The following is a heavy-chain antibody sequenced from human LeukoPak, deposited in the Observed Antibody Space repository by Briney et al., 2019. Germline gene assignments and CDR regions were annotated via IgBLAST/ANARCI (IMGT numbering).Heavy chain of an antibody. CDR3: AKGMEWVVVPAALDV. Sequence: ASVKVSCKASGYTFTSYDINWVRQATGQGLEWMGWMNPNSGNTGYAQKFQGRVTMTRNTSISTASMELSSLRSEDTAVYYCAKGMEWVVVPAALDVWGQGTTVTVSS. CDR2: MNPNSGNT. CDR1: GYTFTSYD. D-gene: IGHD2-2*01. J-gene: IGHJ6*02. V-gene: IGHV1-8*01.